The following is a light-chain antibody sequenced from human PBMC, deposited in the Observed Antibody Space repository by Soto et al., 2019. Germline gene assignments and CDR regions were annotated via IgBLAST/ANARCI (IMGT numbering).Light chain of an antibody. CDR3: SSYRSSSTWV. V-gene: IGLV2-14*01. CDR2: EVS. CDR1: SSDVGGYNY. J-gene: IGLJ3*02. Sequence: QSVLTQPASVSGSPGQSITISCTGTSSDVGGYNYVCWYQQYPGKAPKLMIYEVSNRPSGISNRFSGSKSGNTASLTISGLQAEDEADYYCSSYRSSSTWVFGGGTKLTVL.